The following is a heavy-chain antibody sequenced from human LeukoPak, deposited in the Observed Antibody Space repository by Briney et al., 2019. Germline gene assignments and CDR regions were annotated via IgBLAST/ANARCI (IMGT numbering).Heavy chain of an antibody. CDR2: IKSKIDGGTT. CDR1: GFTFSNAW. V-gene: IGHV3-15*01. D-gene: IGHD2-2*01. Sequence: GGSLRLSCAASGFTFSNAWMSWVRQAPGKGLEWVGRIKSKIDGGTTDYAAPVKGRFTISRDDSKNTLYLQMNSLKTEDTAVYYCTTHSSTRVVDWFDPWGQGTLVTVSS. CDR3: TTHSSTRVVDWFDP. J-gene: IGHJ5*02.